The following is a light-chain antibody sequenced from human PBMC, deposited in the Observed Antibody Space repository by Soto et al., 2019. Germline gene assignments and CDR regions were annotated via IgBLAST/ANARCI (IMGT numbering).Light chain of an antibody. V-gene: IGKV3-11*01. Sequence: EIVLTQSPATLSLSPGERATLSCRASQSVSSYLSWYQQQPSQAPTLLLYDAANRATGTPARFRGSDSGTDFTLTISSLEPEDFAVYYCQQRSNWPPSITFGQGTRLEIK. J-gene: IGKJ5*01. CDR3: QQRSNWPPSIT. CDR2: DAA. CDR1: QSVSSY.